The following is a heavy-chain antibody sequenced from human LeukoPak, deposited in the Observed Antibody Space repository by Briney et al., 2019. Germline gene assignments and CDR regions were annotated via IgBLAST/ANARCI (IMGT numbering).Heavy chain of an antibody. CDR2: INSNSGGT. J-gene: IGHJ6*02. CDR1: GYTFTDYF. Sequence: ASVKVSCKGSGYTFTDYFIHWVRQAPGQGLEWMGWINSNSGGTNYAQKFQGRVTMTRDTSISTAYMELSRLRSDDTAVYYCAKSFYYRDGSGSYYGMDVWGQGTTVTVSS. D-gene: IGHD3-10*01. V-gene: IGHV1-2*02. CDR3: AKSFYYRDGSGSYYGMDV.